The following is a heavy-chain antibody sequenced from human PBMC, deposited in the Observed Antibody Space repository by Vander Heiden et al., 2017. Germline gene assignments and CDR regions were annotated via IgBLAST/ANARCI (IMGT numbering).Heavy chain of an antibody. CDR3: AKDLGAVAGHDY. CDR1: GFTFSSYG. CDR2: ISYDGSNK. Sequence: QVQLVESGGGVVQPGRSLRLSCAASGFTFSSYGMHWVRQAPGKGLEWVAVISYDGSNKYYADSVKGRFTISRDNSKNTLYLQMNSLRAEDTAVYYCAKDLGAVAGHDYWGQGTLVTVSS. V-gene: IGHV3-30*18. J-gene: IGHJ4*02. D-gene: IGHD6-19*01.